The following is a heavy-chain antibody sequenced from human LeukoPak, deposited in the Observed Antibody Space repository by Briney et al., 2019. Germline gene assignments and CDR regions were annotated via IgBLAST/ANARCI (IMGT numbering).Heavy chain of an antibody. Sequence: GGSLRLSCAASGFTFDDYAMHWVRQAPGKGLEWVSGISWNSGSIVYADSGKGGFTISRDNAKNCLYMEMNSQRDEDTDIYKGARVKGQGAHFDYWGQGTLVTVSS. D-gene: IGHD1-26*01. CDR1: GFTFDDYA. V-gene: IGHV3-9*01. CDR2: ISWNSGSI. CDR3: ARVKGQGAHFDY. J-gene: IGHJ4*02.